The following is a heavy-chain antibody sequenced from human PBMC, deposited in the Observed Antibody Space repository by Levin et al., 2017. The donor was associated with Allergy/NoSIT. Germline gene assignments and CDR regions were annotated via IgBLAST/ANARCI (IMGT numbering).Heavy chain of an antibody. V-gene: IGHV3-30*18. J-gene: IGHJ6*02. CDR3: AKDLGSISGSGNFFSKRIHNYGMDV. CDR2: ISFDGSNK. Sequence: GGSLRLSCTASGFSFSTFGMHWVRQAPGKGLEWVATISFDGSNKNFADSVKGRFTLSRDNFKNTLYLQMNSLRVEDTALYYGAKDLGSISGSGNFFSKRIHNYGMDVWGQGTTVTVSS. CDR1: GFSFSTFG. D-gene: IGHD3-10*01.